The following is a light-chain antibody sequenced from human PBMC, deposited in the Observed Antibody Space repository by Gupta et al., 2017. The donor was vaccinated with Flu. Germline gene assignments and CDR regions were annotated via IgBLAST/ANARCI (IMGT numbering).Light chain of an antibody. V-gene: IGLV6-57*01. J-gene: IGLJ3*02. CDR2: EDN. Sequence: SSGRIAGNFVQWYQQRPGSSPTTVIYEDNQRPSGVPDRFSGSIDSSSNSASLTISGLKTEDEADYYCQSYDSTSWVFGGGTKLTVL. CDR1: SGRIAGNF. CDR3: QSYDSTSWV.